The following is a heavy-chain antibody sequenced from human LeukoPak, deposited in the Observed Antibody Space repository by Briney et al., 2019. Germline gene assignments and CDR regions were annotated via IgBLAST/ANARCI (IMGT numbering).Heavy chain of an antibody. CDR3: ARSGGSGWYSDY. D-gene: IGHD6-19*01. Sequence: GGSLRLSCAASGFTFSSYGMNWVRQAPGKGLEWVSSISSSSGFIFYADSVKGRFTISRGNAKNSLYLQMNSLRAEDMAVYYCARSGGSGWYSDYWGQGTLVTVSS. V-gene: IGHV3-21*01. J-gene: IGHJ4*02. CDR2: ISSSSGFI. CDR1: GFTFSSYG.